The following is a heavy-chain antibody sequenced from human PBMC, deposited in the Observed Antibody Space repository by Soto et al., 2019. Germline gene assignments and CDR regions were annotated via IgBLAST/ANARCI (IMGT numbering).Heavy chain of an antibody. Sequence: GGSLRLSCAASAFPFSSYGMHWVRQAPGKGLEWVAVISYDGRNKYYADSVKGRFTISRDNSKNTLYLQMNSLRAEDTAVYYCAKDSGSYYFFDYWGQGTLVTVSS. J-gene: IGHJ4*02. CDR1: AFPFSSYG. V-gene: IGHV3-30*18. CDR2: ISYDGRNK. CDR3: AKDSGSYYFFDY. D-gene: IGHD1-26*01.